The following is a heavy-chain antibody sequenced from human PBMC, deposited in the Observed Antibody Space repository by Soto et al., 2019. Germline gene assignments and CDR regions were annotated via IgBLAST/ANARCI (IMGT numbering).Heavy chain of an antibody. Sequence: SATLALTCTVSGGSISSSSYYWGWIRQPPGKGLEWIGSIYYSGSTYYNPSLKSRVTISVDTSKNQFSLKLSSVTAADTAVYYCASRNVVVVAATYYYYYGMDVWGQGTTVTVSS. CDR2: IYYSGST. CDR1: GGSISSSSYY. J-gene: IGHJ6*02. CDR3: ASRNVVVVAATYYYYYGMDV. V-gene: IGHV4-39*01. D-gene: IGHD2-15*01.